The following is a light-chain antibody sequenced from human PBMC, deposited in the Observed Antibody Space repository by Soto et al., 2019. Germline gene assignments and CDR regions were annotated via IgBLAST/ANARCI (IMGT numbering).Light chain of an antibody. J-gene: IGLJ2*01. CDR3: YSAADNNLV. Sequence: SYELTQPSSVSVSPGQTARITCSGDVLAKKYARWFQQKPGQAPILVIYKDSERPSGIPERFSGSSSGTTVTLTISGAQVEEEADYYCYSAADNNLVFGGGTKLPVL. CDR2: KDS. V-gene: IGLV3-27*01. CDR1: VLAKKY.